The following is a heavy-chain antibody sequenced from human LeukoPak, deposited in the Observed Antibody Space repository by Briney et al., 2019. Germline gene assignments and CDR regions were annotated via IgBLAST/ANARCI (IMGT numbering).Heavy chain of an antibody. Sequence: SVKFSCKASGGTFSSYAISWVRQAPGQGLEWMGGIIPIFGTANYAQKFQGRVTITADESTSTAYTELSSLRSEDTAVYYCARESGIVVVPAAAFDIWGQGTMVTVSS. CDR2: IIPIFGTA. D-gene: IGHD2-2*01. J-gene: IGHJ3*02. V-gene: IGHV1-69*13. CDR1: GGTFSSYA. CDR3: ARESGIVVVPAAAFDI.